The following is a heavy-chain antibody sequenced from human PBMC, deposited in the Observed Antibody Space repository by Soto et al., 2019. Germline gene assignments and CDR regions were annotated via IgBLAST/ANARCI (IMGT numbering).Heavy chain of an antibody. CDR2: IYHSGST. CDR1: GGSISSGGYS. D-gene: IGHD3-10*01. Sequence: SETLSLTCAVSGGSISSGGYSWSWIRQPPGKGLEWIGYIYHSGSTYYNPSLKSRVTISVDRSKNQFSLKLSSVTAADTAVYYCARNYYGSGSYLSYYYGMDVWGQGPTVTVSS. V-gene: IGHV4-30-2*01. CDR3: ARNYYGSGSYLSYYYGMDV. J-gene: IGHJ6*02.